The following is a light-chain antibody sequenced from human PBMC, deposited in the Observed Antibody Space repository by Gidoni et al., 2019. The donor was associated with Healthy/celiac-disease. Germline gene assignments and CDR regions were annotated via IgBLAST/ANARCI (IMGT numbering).Light chain of an antibody. Sequence: DIQMTQSPSTLSASVGDRVTITCRAIQSISSWLAWYQQKPGKAPKLLIYDASRLESGDPSRFSGSGSGTEFTLTISSLQPDDFATYYCQQYNSYWTFGQGTKVEIK. CDR2: DAS. CDR1: QSISSW. J-gene: IGKJ1*01. CDR3: QQYNSYWT. V-gene: IGKV1-5*01.